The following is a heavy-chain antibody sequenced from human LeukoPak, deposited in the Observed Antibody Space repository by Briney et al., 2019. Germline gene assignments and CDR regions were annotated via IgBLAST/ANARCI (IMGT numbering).Heavy chain of an antibody. D-gene: IGHD5-18*01. CDR3: ARDGDSYGYY. V-gene: IGHV4-39*07. CDR1: GGSISSSSYY. CDR2: IYYSGST. Sequence: SETLSLTCTVSGGSISSSSYYWGWIRQPPGKGLEWIGSIYYSGSTYYNPSLKSRVTISVDTSKNQFSLKLSSVTAADTAVYYCARDGDSYGYYWGQGTLVTVSS. J-gene: IGHJ4*02.